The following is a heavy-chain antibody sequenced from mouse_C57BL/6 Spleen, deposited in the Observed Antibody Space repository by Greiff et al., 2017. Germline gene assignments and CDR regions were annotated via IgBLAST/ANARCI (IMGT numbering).Heavy chain of an antibody. Sequence: QVQLKQSGAELAKPGASVKLSCKASGYTFTSYWMHWVKQRPGQGLEWIGYINPSSGYTKYNQKFKDKATLTADKSSSTAYMQLSSLTYEDSAVYYCANNYYGSSYGAMDYWGQGTSVTVSS. CDR2: INPSSGYT. J-gene: IGHJ4*01. D-gene: IGHD1-1*01. CDR3: ANNYYGSSYGAMDY. V-gene: IGHV1-7*01. CDR1: GYTFTSYW.